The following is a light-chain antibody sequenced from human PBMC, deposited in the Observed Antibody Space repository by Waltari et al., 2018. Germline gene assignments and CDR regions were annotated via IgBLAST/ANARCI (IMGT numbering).Light chain of an antibody. CDR3: QQSYSTPWT. Sequence: DIQMTQSPSSLSASVVDRVTITCRASHSISSYLNWYQQKPGKAPKLRIYAASSLQSGVPSRFSGSGSGTDVTLTISSLQPEDFATYDCQQSYSTPWTFGQGTKVEIK. CDR1: HSISSY. V-gene: IGKV1-39*01. CDR2: AAS. J-gene: IGKJ1*01.